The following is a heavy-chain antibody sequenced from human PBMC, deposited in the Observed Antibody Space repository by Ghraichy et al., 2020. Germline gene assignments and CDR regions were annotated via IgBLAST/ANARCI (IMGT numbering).Heavy chain of an antibody. Sequence: GESLNISCAASGFNLNDYAMYWVRQGPGKGLEWVAALNCDGDAAQHADSVQGRFTISRDNNKNFLYLQMNSLRPDDTALYYCAKAGRYQQFVAFFELWGQGTMVTVAP. V-gene: IGHV3-43D*03. J-gene: IGHJ3*01. CDR3: AKAGRYQQFVAFFEL. CDR1: GFNLNDYA. D-gene: IGHD2-2*01. CDR2: LNCDGDAA.